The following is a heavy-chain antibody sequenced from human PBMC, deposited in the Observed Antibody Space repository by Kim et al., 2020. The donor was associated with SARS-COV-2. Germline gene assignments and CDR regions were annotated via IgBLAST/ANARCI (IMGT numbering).Heavy chain of an antibody. CDR3: ARGTFQQGFDP. J-gene: IGHJ5*02. CDR1: GFTFSNYW. V-gene: IGHV3-74*01. Sequence: GGSLRLSCEASGFTFSNYWMNWVRQGPGKGLVWVSRINSDGGDTHYADSVKGRFITSRDTAENTLHLQLNSLGVEDSAIYYCARGTFQQGFDPWGQGTLVTVSS. CDR2: INSDGGDT.